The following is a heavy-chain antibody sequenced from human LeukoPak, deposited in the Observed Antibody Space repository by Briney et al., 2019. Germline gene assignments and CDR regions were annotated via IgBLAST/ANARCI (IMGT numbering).Heavy chain of an antibody. D-gene: IGHD3-16*02. CDR2: ISGSGGST. CDR1: GGSFSGYY. CDR3: AKDLWRNYDYVWGSYRSETYFDY. V-gene: IGHV3-23*01. J-gene: IGHJ4*02. Sequence: ETLSLTCAVYGGSFSGYYWSWIRQAPGKGLEWVSAISGSGGSTYYADSVKGRFTISRDNSKNTLYLQMNSLRAEDTAVYYCAKDLWRNYDYVWGSYRSETYFDYWGQGTLVTVSS.